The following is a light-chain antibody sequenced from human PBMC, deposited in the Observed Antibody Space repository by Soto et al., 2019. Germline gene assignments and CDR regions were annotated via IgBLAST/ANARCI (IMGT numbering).Light chain of an antibody. CDR2: DVT. V-gene: IGLV2-14*01. CDR3: SSYTSSSLVV. J-gene: IGLJ3*02. CDR1: SSDVGGYNY. Sequence: QSVLTQPASVSGSPGQSITISCTGTSSDVGGYNYVTWYQQHPGKAPKVLIYDVTNRSSGVSNRFSGSKSGNTASLTIFGLQAEDEADYYCSSYTSSSLVVFGGGTKLTVL.